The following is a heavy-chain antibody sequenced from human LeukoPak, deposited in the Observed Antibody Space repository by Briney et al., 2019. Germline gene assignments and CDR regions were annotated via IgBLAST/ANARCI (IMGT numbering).Heavy chain of an antibody. V-gene: IGHV3-20*01. J-gene: IGHJ4*02. CDR1: GFTFDDYG. CDR2: INWNGGST. CDR3: ARGAYYYDKAHYFDY. Sequence: GGSLRLSCAASGFTFDDYGMSWVRQAPGKGLEWVSGINWNGGSTGYADSVKGRFTISRDNAKNSLYLQMNSLRAEDTALYHCARGAYYYDKAHYFDYWGQGTLVTVSS. D-gene: IGHD3-22*01.